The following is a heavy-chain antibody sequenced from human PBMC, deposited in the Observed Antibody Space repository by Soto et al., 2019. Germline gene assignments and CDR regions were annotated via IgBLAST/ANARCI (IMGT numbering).Heavy chain of an antibody. J-gene: IGHJ3*02. CDR1: GHTLSNAW. Sequence: VQLAESGGGLVEPGGSLRLSCAGSGHTLSNAWMNWVRQAAGKGLEWVGRIRSKGDGGATEYAAHVKGSFTFSRDDSENTLFLHMSALKHEDTGVYFCTSTRPGTNVFDIWAPGTMVIVSS. CDR2: IRSKGDGGAT. D-gene: IGHD1-1*01. CDR3: TSTRPGTNVFDI. V-gene: IGHV3-15*01.